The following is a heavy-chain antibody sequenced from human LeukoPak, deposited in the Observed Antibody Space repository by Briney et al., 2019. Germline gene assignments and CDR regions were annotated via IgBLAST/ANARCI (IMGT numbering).Heavy chain of an antibody. CDR3: AKDGD. CDR2: ISWNSGSI. V-gene: IGHV3-9*01. Sequence: GGSLRLSCAASGFTVSSNYMSWVRQAPGKGLEWVSGISWNSGSIGYADSVKGRFTISRDNAKNSLYLQMNSLRAEDTALYYCAKDGDWGQGTMVTVSS. J-gene: IGHJ3*01. CDR1: GFTVSSNY.